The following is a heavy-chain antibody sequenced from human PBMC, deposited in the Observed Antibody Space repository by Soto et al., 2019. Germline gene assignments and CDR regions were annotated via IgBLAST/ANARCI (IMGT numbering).Heavy chain of an antibody. J-gene: IGHJ6*02. CDR1: GVTFSSYA. CDR2: IIPIFGTA. Sequence: QVQLVQSGAEVKKPGSSVKVSCKASGVTFSSYAISWVRQAPGQGLEWMGGIIPIFGTANYAQKFQGRVTITADESTSTAYMELSSLRAEDTAVYYCARDKVGYYDSSGYYRVSVPPDYYYGMDVWGQGTTVTVSS. V-gene: IGHV1-69*01. CDR3: ARDKVGYYDSSGYYRVSVPPDYYYGMDV. D-gene: IGHD3-22*01.